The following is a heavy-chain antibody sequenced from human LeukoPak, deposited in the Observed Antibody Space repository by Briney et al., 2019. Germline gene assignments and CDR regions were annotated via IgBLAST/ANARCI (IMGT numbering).Heavy chain of an antibody. J-gene: IGHJ6*02. CDR1: GGTFSSYA. V-gene: IGHV1-69*13. D-gene: IGHD4-17*01. CDR3: ARNYGDRIPNYYYYGMDV. Sequence: GASVKVSCKASGGTFSSYAISWVRQAPGQGLEWMGGIIPIFGTANYAQKFQGRVTITADESTSTAYMELRSLRSDDTAVYYCARNYGDRIPNYYYYGMDVWGQGTTVTVSS. CDR2: IIPIFGTA.